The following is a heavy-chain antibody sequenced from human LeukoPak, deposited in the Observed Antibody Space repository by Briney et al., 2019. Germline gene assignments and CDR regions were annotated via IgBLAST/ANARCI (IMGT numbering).Heavy chain of an antibody. Sequence: ASVKVSCKASGYTFTSYYMHWARKAPGQGLEWMGIINPSGGSTSYPQKFQGRVTMTRDTSTSTVYMELSSLRSEDTAVYYCARSAVLYSSGGGYWGQGTLVTVSS. V-gene: IGHV1-46*01. CDR1: GYTFTSYY. CDR3: ARSAVLYSSGGGY. J-gene: IGHJ4*02. CDR2: INPSGGST. D-gene: IGHD6-19*01.